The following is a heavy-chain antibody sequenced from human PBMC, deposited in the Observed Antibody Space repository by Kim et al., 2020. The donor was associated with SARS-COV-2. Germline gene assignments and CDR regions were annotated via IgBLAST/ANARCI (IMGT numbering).Heavy chain of an antibody. Sequence: NPSLESRVTMSGDSSRNPFSLKLASVTAADTAVYYCATAGYTYGLNYCDYWGQGILVTVSS. V-gene: IGHV4-4*07. CDR3: ATAGYTYGLNYCDY. J-gene: IGHJ4*02. D-gene: IGHD5-18*01.